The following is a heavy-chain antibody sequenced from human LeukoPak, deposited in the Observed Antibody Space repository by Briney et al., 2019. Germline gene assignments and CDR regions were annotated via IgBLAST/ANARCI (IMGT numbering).Heavy chain of an antibody. CDR1: GGTFSSYA. CDR2: MNPNSGNT. CDR3: ARFKTTVWYYYGMDV. D-gene: IGHD4-17*01. Sequence: ASVKVSCKASGGTFSSYAISWVRQAPGQGLEWMGWMNPNSGNTGYAQKFQGRVTMTRNTSISTAYMELSSLRSEDTAVYYCARFKTTVWYYYGMDVWGQGTTVTVSS. J-gene: IGHJ6*02. V-gene: IGHV1-8*02.